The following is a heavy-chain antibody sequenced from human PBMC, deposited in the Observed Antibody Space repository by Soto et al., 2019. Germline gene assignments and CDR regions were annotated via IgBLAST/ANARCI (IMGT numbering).Heavy chain of an antibody. D-gene: IGHD6-19*01. CDR1: GYSFTSYW. CDR3: ARQHSSGWYVASAFDI. V-gene: IGHV5-51*01. J-gene: IGHJ3*02. Sequence: PGESLKISCKGSGYSFTSYWIGWVRQMPGKGLEWMGIIYPGDSDTRYSPSFQGQVTISADKSISTAYLQWSSLKASDTAMYYCARQHSSGWYVASAFDIWGQGTRVTVSS. CDR2: IYPGDSDT.